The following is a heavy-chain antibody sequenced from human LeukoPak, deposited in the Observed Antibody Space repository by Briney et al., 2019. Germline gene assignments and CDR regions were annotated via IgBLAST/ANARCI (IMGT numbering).Heavy chain of an antibody. Sequence: GGSLRLSCAASGFTFDDYTMHWVRQAPGKGLEWVSLISWDGGGTYYADSVKGRFTISRDNSKNSLYLQMNSLRTEDTALYYCAKGPDGYGYYFDYWGQGTLVTVSS. CDR2: ISWDGGGT. V-gene: IGHV3-43*01. J-gene: IGHJ4*02. D-gene: IGHD5-24*01. CDR3: AKGPDGYGYYFDY. CDR1: GFTFDDYT.